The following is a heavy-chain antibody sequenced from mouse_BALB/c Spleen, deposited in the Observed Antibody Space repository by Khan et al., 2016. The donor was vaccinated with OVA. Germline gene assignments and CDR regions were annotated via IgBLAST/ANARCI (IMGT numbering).Heavy chain of an antibody. Sequence: EVELVESGGGLVKPGGSLKLSYAASGFAFSSYSMYWVRQTPEKRLEWVATITSGGSYTYYPDSVKGRFTISRDNAKNTLYLQMSSLKTEDTAMYYWTRDRNYYGSSFYCDYWGQGTTLTVSS. J-gene: IGHJ2*01. V-gene: IGHV5-6-4*01. CDR1: GFAFSSYS. CDR3: TRDRNYYGSSFYCDY. CDR2: ITSGGSYT. D-gene: IGHD1-1*01.